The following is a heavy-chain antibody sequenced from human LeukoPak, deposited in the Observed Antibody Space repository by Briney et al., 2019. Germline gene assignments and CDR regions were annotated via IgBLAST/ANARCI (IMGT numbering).Heavy chain of an antibody. J-gene: IGHJ4*02. V-gene: IGHV3-23*01. Sequence: GGSLRLSCAASGFTFSTYAMSWVRQAPGKGLEWVSAISGGADNTHYADSVRGRFTISRDNSKNTLYLQMNSLRAEDTAVYYCAKRIYDTSGYFNWGQGTLVTVSS. CDR2: ISGGADNT. D-gene: IGHD3-22*01. CDR1: GFTFSTYA. CDR3: AKRIYDTSGYFN.